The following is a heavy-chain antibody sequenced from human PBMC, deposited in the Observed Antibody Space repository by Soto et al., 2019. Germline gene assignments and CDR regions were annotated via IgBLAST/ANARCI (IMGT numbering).Heavy chain of an antibody. CDR1: GFIFSTYA. CDR2: MSNSGGNR. V-gene: IGHV3-23*01. Sequence: XESLTLSCAASGFIFSTYAMGGVRQAPGKGLEWVSVMSNSGGNRYYADSVKGRFTISRDNSENTLYLQMSSLRAEDTAIYYCAKDAARTSGWYYFDHWGQGALVTVPS. J-gene: IGHJ4*02. D-gene: IGHD6-19*01. CDR3: AKDAARTSGWYYFDH.